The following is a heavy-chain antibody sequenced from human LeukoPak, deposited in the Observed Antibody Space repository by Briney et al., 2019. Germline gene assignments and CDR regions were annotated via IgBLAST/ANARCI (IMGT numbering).Heavy chain of an antibody. D-gene: IGHD6-13*01. CDR1: GFTFSSYS. CDR3: ARGEDQAGYSSSWYVDFDY. J-gene: IGHJ4*02. Sequence: GGPLRLSCAASGFTFSSYSMNWVRQAPGKGLEWVSSISSSSSYIYYADPVKGRFTISRDNAKNSLYLQMNSLRAEDTAVYYCARGEDQAGYSSSWYVDFDYWGQGTLVTVSS. V-gene: IGHV3-21*01. CDR2: ISSSSSYI.